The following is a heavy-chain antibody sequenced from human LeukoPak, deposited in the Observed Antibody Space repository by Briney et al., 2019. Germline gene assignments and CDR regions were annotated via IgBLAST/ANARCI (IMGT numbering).Heavy chain of an antibody. D-gene: IGHD3-10*01. CDR3: ARESNYHGSGTGWFDP. J-gene: IGHJ5*02. CDR1: GGSMRSSSYY. Sequence: PSETLSLTCVVSGGSMRSSSYYWGWIRQSPGGGLEYIGSSYYIGNTFYSPSLQSRVTISVDTSKNQFSLNLTSVTAADTALYYCARESNYHGSGTGWFDPWGQGTLVTVSS. V-gene: IGHV4-39*07. CDR2: SYYIGNT.